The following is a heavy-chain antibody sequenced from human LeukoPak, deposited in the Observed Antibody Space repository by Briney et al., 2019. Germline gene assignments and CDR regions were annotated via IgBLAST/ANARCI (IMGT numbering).Heavy chain of an antibody. J-gene: IGHJ4*02. D-gene: IGHD6-19*01. CDR3: AREGGRDSSGLTHFDY. V-gene: IGHV4-30-4*08. CDR2: IYYSGST. Sequence: TFDDYGMSWVRQPPGKGLEWIGYIYYSGSTYYNPSLKSRVTISVDTSKNQFSLKLSSVTAADTAVYYCAREGGRDSSGLTHFDYWGQGTLVTVSS. CDR1: TFDDYG.